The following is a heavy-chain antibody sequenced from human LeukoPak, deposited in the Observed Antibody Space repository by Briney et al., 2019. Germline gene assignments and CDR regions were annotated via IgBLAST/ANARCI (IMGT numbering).Heavy chain of an antibody. CDR1: GGSFSGYY. D-gene: IGHD3-10*01. CDR2: INHSGST. CDR3: ARGTSGTMVRGGDY. V-gene: IGHV4-34*01. J-gene: IGHJ4*02. Sequence: SETLSLTCAVYGGSFSGYYWSWIRQPPGEGLEWIGEINHSGSTNYNPSLKSRVTISVDTSKNQFSLKLSSVTAADTAVYYCARGTSGTMVRGGDYWGQGTLVTVSS.